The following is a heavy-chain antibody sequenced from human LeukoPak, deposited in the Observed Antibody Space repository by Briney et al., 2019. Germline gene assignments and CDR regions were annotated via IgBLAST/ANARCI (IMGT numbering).Heavy chain of an antibody. J-gene: IGHJ6*02. CDR3: AREFILYYTTVPEIYYYYYGMDV. Sequence: ASVKVSCKASGYTFTSYGISWVRQAPGQGLEWMGWISAYNGNTNYAQKLQGRVTMTTDTSASTAYMELSSLRSEDTAVYYCAREFILYYTTVPEIYYYYYGMDVWGQGTTVTVSS. CDR2: ISAYNGNT. D-gene: IGHD2-8*01. CDR1: GYTFTSYG. V-gene: IGHV1-18*01.